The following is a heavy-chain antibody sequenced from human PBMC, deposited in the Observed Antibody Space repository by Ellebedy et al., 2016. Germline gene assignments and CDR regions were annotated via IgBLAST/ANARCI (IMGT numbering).Heavy chain of an antibody. CDR2: IFYSGTT. CDR3: ARGSGGVATMSH. CDR1: GGSISSGDYY. J-gene: IGHJ4*02. D-gene: IGHD5-12*01. V-gene: IGHV4-31*03. Sequence: LRLXXTVSGGSISSGDYYWSWIRQHPGKGLEWIGYIFYSGTTYYNPSLKSRVIILVDTSKNQFSLKLSSVTAADTAVYYCARGSGGVATMSHWGQGTLVTVSS.